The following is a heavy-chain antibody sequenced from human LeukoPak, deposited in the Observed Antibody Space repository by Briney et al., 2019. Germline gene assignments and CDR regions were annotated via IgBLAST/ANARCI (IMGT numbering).Heavy chain of an antibody. CDR2: MNPNSGNT. CDR3: ARARGYSSPNWFDP. J-gene: IGHJ5*02. CDR1: GYTFNSYD. V-gene: IGHV1-8*01. Sequence: GASVKVSCKASGYTFNSYDINWVRQATGQGLEWMGWMNPNSGNTGYAQKFQGRVTMTRNTSISTAYMELSSLRSEDTAVYYCARARGYSSPNWFDPWGQGTLVTVSS. D-gene: IGHD6-13*01.